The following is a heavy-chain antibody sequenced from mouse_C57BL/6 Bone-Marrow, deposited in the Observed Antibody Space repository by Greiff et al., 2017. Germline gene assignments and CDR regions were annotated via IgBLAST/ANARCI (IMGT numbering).Heavy chain of an antibody. CDR3: ARGAPDAMDY. CDR1: GYTFTSYG. Sequence: VHLVESGAELARPGASVKLSCKASGYTFTSYGISWVKQRTGQGLEWIGEIYPRSGNTYYNEKFKGKATLTADKSSSTAYMELRSLTSEDSAVYFCARGAPDAMDYWGQGTSVTVSS. CDR2: IYPRSGNT. J-gene: IGHJ4*01. V-gene: IGHV1-81*01. D-gene: IGHD3-1*01.